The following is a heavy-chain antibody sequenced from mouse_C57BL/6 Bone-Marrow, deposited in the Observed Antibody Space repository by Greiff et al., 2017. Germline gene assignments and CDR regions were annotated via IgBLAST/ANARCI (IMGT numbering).Heavy chain of an antibody. CDR2: ISSGGSYT. CDR3: ARHAGLDY. CDR1: GFTFSSYG. J-gene: IGHJ2*01. V-gene: IGHV5-6*01. D-gene: IGHD2-2*01. Sequence: DVQLVESGGDLVKPGGSLKLSCAASGFTFSSYGMSWVRQTPDKRLEWVATISSGGSYTYYPDSVKGRFTISRDNAKNTLYLQMSSLKSEATAMYYWARHAGLDYWGQGTTLTVSS.